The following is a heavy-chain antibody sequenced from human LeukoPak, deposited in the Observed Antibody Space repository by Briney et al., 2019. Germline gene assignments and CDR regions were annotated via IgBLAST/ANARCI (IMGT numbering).Heavy chain of an antibody. J-gene: IGHJ3*02. CDR1: GGFFSGYY. D-gene: IGHD2-15*01. CDR2: INHSGST. V-gene: IGHV4-34*01. Sequence: SETLSLTCAVYGGFFSGYYWSWIRQPPGKGLEWIGEINHSGSTNYNPSLKSRVTISVDTSKNQFSLKLSSVTAADTAVYYCARVTRAFDIWGQGTMVTVSS. CDR3: ARVTRAFDI.